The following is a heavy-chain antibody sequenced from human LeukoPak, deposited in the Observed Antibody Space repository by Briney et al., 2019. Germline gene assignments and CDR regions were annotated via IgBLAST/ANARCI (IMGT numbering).Heavy chain of an antibody. CDR1: VYTFTGYY. CDR3: ARNFYFDSSGYYHY. D-gene: IGHD3-22*01. V-gene: IGHV1-2*02. Sequence: ASVTVSCKASVYTFTGYYMHWVRQAPGQGLEWMGWIHPNSGGTNYAQKFQGRVTMTRDTSISTAYMELSRLRSDDTAVYYCARNFYFDSSGYYHYWGQGTLVTVSS. CDR2: IHPNSGGT. J-gene: IGHJ4*02.